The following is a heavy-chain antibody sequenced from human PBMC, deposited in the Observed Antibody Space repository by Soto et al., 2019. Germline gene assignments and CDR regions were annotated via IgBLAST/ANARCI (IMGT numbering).Heavy chain of an antibody. V-gene: IGHV4-31*03. CDR3: TRERGRGASMVRGARWFEP. J-gene: IGHJ5*02. Sequence: QVQLQASGPGLVKPSETLTLTCTVSGGSIRNGGYHWTWIRLSPGKGLAWIGYVYHTGHADYNPSLKGRLRISIGTSMAQFSLHLNSLPAPDPAPYFCTRERGRGASMVRGARWFEPWGQGIMVTVSS. CDR2: VYHTGHA. CDR1: GGSIRNGGYH. D-gene: IGHD3-10*01.